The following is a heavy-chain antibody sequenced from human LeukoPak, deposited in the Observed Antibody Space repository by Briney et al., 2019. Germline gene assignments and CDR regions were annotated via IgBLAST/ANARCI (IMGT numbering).Heavy chain of an antibody. Sequence: PSQTLSLTCTVSGGSISSCGYYWSWIRQHPGKGLEWIGYIYYSGSTYYNPSLKSRVTISVDTSKNQFSLKLSSVTAADTAVYYCARSQSKSDYYEDYWGQGTLVTVSS. J-gene: IGHJ4*02. D-gene: IGHD3-22*01. CDR2: IYYSGST. V-gene: IGHV4-31*03. CDR3: ARSQSKSDYYEDY. CDR1: GGSISSCGYY.